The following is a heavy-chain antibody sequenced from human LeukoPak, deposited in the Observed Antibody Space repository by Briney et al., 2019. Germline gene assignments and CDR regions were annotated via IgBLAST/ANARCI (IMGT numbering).Heavy chain of an antibody. V-gene: IGHV4-59*01. CDR1: GGSISSYY. Sequence: SETLSLTCTVSGGSISSYYWSWIRQPPGKGLEWIGYIYYSGSTNYNPSLKSRVTISVDTSKNQFSLKLSSVTAADTAVYYCARQARDAPVRYCSSTSCYTQFDYWGQGTLVTVSS. CDR3: ARQARDAPVRYCSSTSCYTQFDY. D-gene: IGHD2-2*02. CDR2: IYYSGST. J-gene: IGHJ4*02.